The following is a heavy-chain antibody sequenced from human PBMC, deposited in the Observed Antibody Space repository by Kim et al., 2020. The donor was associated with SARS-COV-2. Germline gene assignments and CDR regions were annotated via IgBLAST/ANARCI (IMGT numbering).Heavy chain of an antibody. Sequence: GGSLRLSCAASGFTVSSNYMSWVRQAPGKGLEWVSVIYSGGSTYYADSVKGRFTISRDNSKNTLYLQMNSLRAEDTAVYYCARDRLRDTTSLGYWGQGTLVTVSS. CDR1: GFTVSSNY. D-gene: IGHD3-10*01. V-gene: IGHV3-66*01. J-gene: IGHJ4*02. CDR2: IYSGGST. CDR3: ARDRLRDTTSLGY.